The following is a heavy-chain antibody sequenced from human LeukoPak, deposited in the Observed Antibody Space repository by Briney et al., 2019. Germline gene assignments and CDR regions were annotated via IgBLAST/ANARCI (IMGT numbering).Heavy chain of an antibody. V-gene: IGHV1-69*04. Sequence: ASVKVSCKASGYTFTSHGISWVRQAPGQGLEWMGRVLPVLGLSKTAQNFQGRVTITADKSTTTAYMELSSLRSEDTAVYYCARGSYYGSGSATDAFDIWGQGTKVTVS. CDR3: ARGSYYGSGSATDAFDI. CDR1: GYTFTSHG. D-gene: IGHD3-10*01. CDR2: VLPVLGLS. J-gene: IGHJ3*02.